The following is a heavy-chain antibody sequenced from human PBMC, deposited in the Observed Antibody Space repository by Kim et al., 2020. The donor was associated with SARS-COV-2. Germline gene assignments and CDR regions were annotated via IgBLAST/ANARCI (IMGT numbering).Heavy chain of an antibody. CDR2: VYYTGSP. V-gene: IGHV4-39*01. CDR3: ARQGGILGDVFRS. D-gene: IGHD2-15*01. J-gene: IGHJ5*02. CDR1: GGSITTYKHY. Sequence: SETLSLTCNVSGGSITTYKHYWGWIRQPPGKGLEWIGYVYYTGSPYYNPSLNSLVTISVDASKNQSSLKLSSVTATDTAVYYCARQGGILGDVFRSWGKGPLVTVS.